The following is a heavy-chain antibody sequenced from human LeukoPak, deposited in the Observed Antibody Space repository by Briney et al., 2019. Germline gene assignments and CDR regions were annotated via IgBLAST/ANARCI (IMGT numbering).Heavy chain of an antibody. CDR1: GFTFISYA. Sequence: PGGSPRLSCAASGFTFISYAMHWVRQAPGKGLEWVAVISYDGSNKYYADSVKGRFTISRDNSKSTLYLQMTSLRAEDTAVYYCARDTDDSSGYYFDYWGQGTLVTVSS. J-gene: IGHJ4*02. V-gene: IGHV3-30*04. CDR2: ISYDGSNK. D-gene: IGHD3-22*01. CDR3: ARDTDDSSGYYFDY.